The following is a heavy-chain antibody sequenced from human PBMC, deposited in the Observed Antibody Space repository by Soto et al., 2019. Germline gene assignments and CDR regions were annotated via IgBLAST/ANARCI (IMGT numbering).Heavy chain of an antibody. Sequence: ASVKVSCKASGYTFTSYGISWVRQAPGQGLEWMGWISAYNGNTNYAQKLQGRVTMTTDTSTSTAYMELRSLRSDDTAVYYCARVGVYSSGWYLGRPDWSDPWGQGTLVTVSS. V-gene: IGHV1-18*01. J-gene: IGHJ5*02. CDR1: GYTFTSYG. CDR2: ISAYNGNT. D-gene: IGHD6-19*01. CDR3: ARVGVYSSGWYLGRPDWSDP.